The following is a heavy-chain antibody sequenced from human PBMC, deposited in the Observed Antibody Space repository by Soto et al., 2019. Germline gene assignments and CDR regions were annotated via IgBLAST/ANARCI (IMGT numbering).Heavy chain of an antibody. V-gene: IGHV1-46*01. CDR3: ARDGPPTTTGVGPSYTMDV. Sequence: QMQLVQSGAEVKKPGASVKVSCKASGYTFTSYQMHWVRQAPGQGLEWMGIINPSGGRITYAPRFQGIVMMDRDTSTNTVDMELRSLRSEDTAVYYCARDGPPTTTGVGPSYTMDVWGQWTTVTVS. CDR1: GYTFTSYQ. CDR2: INPSGGRI. J-gene: IGHJ6*02. D-gene: IGHD3-3*01.